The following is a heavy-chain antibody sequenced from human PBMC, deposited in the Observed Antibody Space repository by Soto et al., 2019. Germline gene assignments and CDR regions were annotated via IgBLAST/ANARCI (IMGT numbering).Heavy chain of an antibody. D-gene: IGHD3-10*01. CDR2: IKQDGSEK. V-gene: IGHV3-7*01. J-gene: IGHJ4*02. CDR1: GFTFSSYW. CDR3: ASSRMVRGVIMGGFDY. Sequence: GGSLRLSCAASGFTFSSYWMSWVRQAPGKGLEWVANIKQDGSEKYYVDSVKGRFTISRDNAKNSLYLQMNSLRAEDTAVYYCASSRMVRGVIMGGFDYWGQGTLVTVSS.